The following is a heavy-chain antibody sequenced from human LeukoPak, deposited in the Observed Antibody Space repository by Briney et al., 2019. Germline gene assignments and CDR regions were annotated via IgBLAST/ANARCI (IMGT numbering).Heavy chain of an antibody. CDR2: INHSGST. J-gene: IGHJ3*02. Sequence: SETLSLTCAVYGGSFSGYYWRWIRQPPGKGLEWIGEINHSGSTNYNPSLKSRVTISVDTSKNQFSLKLSSVTAAGTAVYYCARGGITMILDAFDIWGQGTMVTVSS. CDR3: ARGGITMILDAFDI. CDR1: GGSFSGYY. V-gene: IGHV4-34*01. D-gene: IGHD3-22*01.